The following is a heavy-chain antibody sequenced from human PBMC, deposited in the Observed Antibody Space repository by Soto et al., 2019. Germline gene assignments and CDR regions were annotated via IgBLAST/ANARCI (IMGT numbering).Heavy chain of an antibody. Sequence: QVQLVQSGAEVKKPGSSVQVSCKASGGTFSSYAISWVRQAPGQGLEGMGGIIPIFGKANYAQKYQGRGTITGDEATSTAYMELSIMRFADTAVYYCARRVSSSWRTPWFDHWGQGTLVTVS. CDR1: GGTFSSYA. V-gene: IGHV1-69*01. D-gene: IGHD6-13*01. CDR2: IIPIFGKA. J-gene: IGHJ5*02. CDR3: ARRVSSSWRTPWFDH.